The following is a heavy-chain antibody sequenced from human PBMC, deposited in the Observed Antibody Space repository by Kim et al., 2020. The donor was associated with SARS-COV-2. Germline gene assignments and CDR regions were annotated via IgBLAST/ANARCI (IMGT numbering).Heavy chain of an antibody. CDR2: IYYSGST. CDR1: GGSVSSGSYY. CDR3: ARDTTVANYGMDV. Sequence: SETLSLTCTVSGGSVSSGSYYWSWIRQPPGKGLEWIGYIYYSGSTNHNPSLKSRVTISVDTSKNQFSLKLSSVTAADTAVYYCARDTTVANYGMDVWGQG. J-gene: IGHJ6*02. D-gene: IGHD4-17*01. V-gene: IGHV4-61*01.